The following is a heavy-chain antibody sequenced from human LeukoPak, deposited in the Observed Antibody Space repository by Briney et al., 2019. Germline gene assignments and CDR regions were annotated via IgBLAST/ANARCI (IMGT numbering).Heavy chain of an antibody. CDR1: GFTFSSYS. CDR2: ISSSSSYI. J-gene: IGHJ4*02. D-gene: IGHD3-22*01. CDR3: ARVGHYFDSSGYYLDY. V-gene: IGHV3-21*01. Sequence: NPGGSLRLSCAASGFTFSSYSMNWVRQAPGKGLEWVSSISSSSSYIYYADSVKGRFTISRDNAKNSLYLQMNSLRAEDTAVYYCARVGHYFDSSGYYLDYWGQGTLVTVSS.